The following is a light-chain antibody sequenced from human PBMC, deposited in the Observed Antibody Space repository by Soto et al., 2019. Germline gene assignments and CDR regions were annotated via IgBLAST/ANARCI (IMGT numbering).Light chain of an antibody. J-gene: IGKJ1*01. V-gene: IGKV3-20*01. CDR1: QSVSSN. CDR2: GAS. CDR3: QQYGSSGT. Sequence: EIGMTQSPATLSVSPGERATLSCRASQSVSSNLAWYQQKPGQAPRLLIYGASNRATGIPDRFSGSGSGTDFTLTISRLEPEDFAVYYCQQYGSSGTFGQGTNVDIK.